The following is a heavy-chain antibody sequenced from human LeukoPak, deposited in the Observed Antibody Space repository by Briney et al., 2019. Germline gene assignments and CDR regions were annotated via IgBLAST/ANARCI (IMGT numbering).Heavy chain of an antibody. J-gene: IGHJ4*02. CDR3: ARSSGWSRGEYFDY. V-gene: IGHV4-59*01. D-gene: IGHD6-19*01. CDR1: GGSISSYY. CDR2: IYYSGST. Sequence: ASETLSLTCTVSGGSISSYYWSWIRQPPGKGLEWIGYIYYSGSTNYNPSLKSRVTISVDTSKNQFSLKLSSVTAADTAVYYYARSSGWSRGEYFDYWGQGTLVTVSS.